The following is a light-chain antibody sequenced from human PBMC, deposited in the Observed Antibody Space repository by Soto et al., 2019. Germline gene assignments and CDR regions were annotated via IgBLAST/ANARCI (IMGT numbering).Light chain of an antibody. CDR1: QSVSST. CDR2: GAS. Sequence: IVVAQGASMVSETPVERATLSCRASQSVSSTLAWYQQKPGQAPRLLIYGASTRASGVPDRFSGSGSGTEFTLKISRVETDDFGIYYCMQSTQLPPTFGQGTRLEIK. CDR3: MQSTQLPPT. V-gene: IGKV3D-15*01. J-gene: IGKJ5*01.